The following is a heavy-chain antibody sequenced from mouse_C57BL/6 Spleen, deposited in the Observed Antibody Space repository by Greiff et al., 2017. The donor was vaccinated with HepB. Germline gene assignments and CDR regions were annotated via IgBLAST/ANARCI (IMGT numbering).Heavy chain of an antibody. CDR2: INTSSGYT. Sequence: VQLQQSGAELAKPGASVKLSCKASGYTFTSYWMHWVKQRPGQGLEWIGYINTSSGYTKYNQTFKNKATLTADKSSSTAYMQLSSLTYEDSAIYYCSSLGTAQATDYWGQGTTLTVSS. CDR3: SSLGTAQATDY. D-gene: IGHD3-2*02. J-gene: IGHJ2*01. V-gene: IGHV1-7*01. CDR1: GYTFTSYW.